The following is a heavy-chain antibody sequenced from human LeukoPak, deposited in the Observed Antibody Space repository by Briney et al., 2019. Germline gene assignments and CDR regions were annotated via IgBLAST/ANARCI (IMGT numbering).Heavy chain of an antibody. CDR2: IKQDGSEK. CDR1: GFSFSSYT. V-gene: IGHV3-7*03. J-gene: IGHJ4*02. Sequence: GGSLRLSCAASGFSFSSYTMNWVRQAPGKGLEWVANIKQDGSEKYYAVSVKGRFTISRDNAENSVYLQMNSLRAEDTAIYYCARGFYYWGQGTLVTVSS. CDR3: ARGFYY.